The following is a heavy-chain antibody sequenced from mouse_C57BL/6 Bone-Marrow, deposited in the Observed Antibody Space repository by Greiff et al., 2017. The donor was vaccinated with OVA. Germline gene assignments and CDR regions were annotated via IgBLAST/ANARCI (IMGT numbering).Heavy chain of an antibody. CDR2: INPSNGGT. CDR3: ARKEGTVLPWYFDV. Sequence: QVQLQQPGTELVKPGASVKLSCKASGYTFTSYWMHWVKQRPGQGLEWIGNINPSNGGTNYNEKFKSKATLTVDKSSSTAYMQLSSLTSEDSAVYYCARKEGTVLPWYFDVWGTGTTVTVSS. J-gene: IGHJ1*03. V-gene: IGHV1-53*01. CDR1: GYTFTSYW. D-gene: IGHD1-1*01.